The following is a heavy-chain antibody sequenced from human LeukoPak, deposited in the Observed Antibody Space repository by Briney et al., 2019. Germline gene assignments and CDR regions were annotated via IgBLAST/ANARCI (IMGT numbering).Heavy chain of an antibody. CDR3: ASNYYDTSANFNWFDP. Sequence: ASVTVSFRSSGYTFTSYYMHWVRQAPGQGREGMGIINHSGGSTSYAQKFQARVTMTRDTSTITVYMELSSLRSDDTAVYYCASNYYDTSANFNWFDPWGQGTLVTVSS. D-gene: IGHD3-22*01. CDR2: INHSGGST. V-gene: IGHV1-46*01. J-gene: IGHJ5*02. CDR1: GYTFTSYY.